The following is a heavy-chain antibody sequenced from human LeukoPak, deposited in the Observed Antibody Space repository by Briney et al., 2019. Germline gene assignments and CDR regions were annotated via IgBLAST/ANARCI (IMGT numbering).Heavy chain of an antibody. Sequence: GGALRLSCAACGFTFSSYAMSWVRQAPGKGLEWVSAIRDSGSSTHYADSVKGRFTTSRDSSKNTLFLQMNSLRAEDTAIYYCAKYGPQDSGSSHFDYWGQGALVTVSS. V-gene: IGHV3-23*01. CDR1: GFTFSSYA. J-gene: IGHJ4*02. CDR3: AKYGPQDSGSSHFDY. CDR2: IRDSGSST. D-gene: IGHD1-26*01.